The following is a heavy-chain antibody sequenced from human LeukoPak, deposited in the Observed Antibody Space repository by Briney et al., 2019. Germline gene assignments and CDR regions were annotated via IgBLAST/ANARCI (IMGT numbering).Heavy chain of an antibody. CDR2: IRYDGSNK. J-gene: IGHJ6*03. D-gene: IGHD2-2*01. Sequence: PGGSLRLSCAASGFTFSSYGMHWVRQAPGKGLEWVAFIRYDGSNKYYADSVKGRFTISRDNSKNTLYLQMNSLRVEDTAVYYCAKDWPTGSYIVIVPAAYSMDVWSKGTTVTVSS. CDR3: AKDWPTGSYIVIVPAAYSMDV. CDR1: GFTFSSYG. V-gene: IGHV3-30*02.